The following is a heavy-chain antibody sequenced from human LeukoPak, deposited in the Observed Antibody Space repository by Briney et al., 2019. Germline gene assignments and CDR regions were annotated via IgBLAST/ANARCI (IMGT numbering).Heavy chain of an antibody. D-gene: IGHD6-19*01. CDR2: ISSSSSYR. CDR3: ARGSSSSGWYRWFGY. J-gene: IGHJ4*02. CDR1: GFAFSTYS. V-gene: IGHV3-21*01. Sequence: PGGSLRLSCAASGFAFSTYSMNWVRQAPGKGLEWVSSISSSSSYRYYVDSVNGRFTISRDNAKNSLYLQMNSLRAEDTAVYYCARGSSSSGWYRWFGYWGQGTLVAVSS.